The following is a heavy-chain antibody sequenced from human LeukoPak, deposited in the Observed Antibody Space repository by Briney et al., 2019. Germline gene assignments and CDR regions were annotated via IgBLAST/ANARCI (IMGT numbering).Heavy chain of an antibody. CDR1: GFTVSSNY. J-gene: IGHJ6*02. CDR3: AKALANYYYGMDV. CDR2: ISYDGSNK. V-gene: IGHV3-30*18. Sequence: GGSLRLSCAASGFTVSSNYMSWVRQAPGKGLEWVAVISYDGSNKYYADSVKGRFTISRDNSKNTLYLQMNSLRAEDTAVYYCAKALANYYYGMDVWGQGTTVTVSS.